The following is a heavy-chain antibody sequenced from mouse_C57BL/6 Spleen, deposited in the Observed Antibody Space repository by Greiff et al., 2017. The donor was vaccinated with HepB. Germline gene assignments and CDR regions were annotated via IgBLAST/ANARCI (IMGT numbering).Heavy chain of an antibody. CDR1: GFTFSSYG. J-gene: IGHJ2*01. CDR3: ARPVDGYYFDY. CDR2: ISSGGSYT. Sequence: EVQLVESGGDLVKPGGSLKLSCAASGFTFSSYGMSWVRQTPDKRLEWVATISSGGSYTYYPDSVKGRFTISRDNAKNTLYLQMSSLKSEDTAMYYCARPVDGYYFDYWGQGTTLTVSS. V-gene: IGHV5-6*01. D-gene: IGHD2-3*01.